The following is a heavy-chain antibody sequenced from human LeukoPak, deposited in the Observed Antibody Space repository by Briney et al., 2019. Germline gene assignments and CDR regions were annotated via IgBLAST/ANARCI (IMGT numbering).Heavy chain of an antibody. D-gene: IGHD2-15*01. V-gene: IGHV3-48*01. CDR3: ARDGGSPNGLDY. J-gene: IGHJ4*02. CDR1: GFTFSTYS. Sequence: GGSLRLSCAASGFTFSTYSMNWVRQAPGKGLEWVSYITGSSSTIFYTDSVRGRFTISRDNAKDSLYLQMSSLRAEDTALYYCARDGGSPNGLDYWGQGTLVTVSS. CDR2: ITGSSSTI.